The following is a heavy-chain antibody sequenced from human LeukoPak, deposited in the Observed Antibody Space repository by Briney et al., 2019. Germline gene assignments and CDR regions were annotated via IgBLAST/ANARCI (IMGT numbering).Heavy chain of an antibody. V-gene: IGHV3-30*18. J-gene: IGHJ6*02. CDR2: ISYDVSNK. CDR1: GFTFSSYG. CDR3: AKDVSYGDYTRYYGMDV. Sequence: PGGSLRLSCAASGFTFSSYGMHWVRQAPGKGLEWVAVISYDVSNKQYADSVKGRSTISRDNSKSTLYLQMNSLRADDTAVYYCAKDVSYGDYTRYYGMDVWGQGTTVTVSS. D-gene: IGHD4-17*01.